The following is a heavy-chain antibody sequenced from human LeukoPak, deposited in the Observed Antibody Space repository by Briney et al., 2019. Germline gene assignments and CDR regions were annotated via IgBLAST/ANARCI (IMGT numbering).Heavy chain of an antibody. V-gene: IGHV1-46*01. D-gene: IGHD1-26*01. CDR2: IHPSGGST. Sequence: ASVKVSCKASGYTFTNYYMHWVRQAPGQGLEWMGLIHPSGGSTDYAQKFQGRVTMTGDTSTTTVYMELSSLRSEDTGVYHCARDLDHSGNYHTFDYWGQGTLVTVSS. J-gene: IGHJ4*02. CDR1: GYTFTNYY. CDR3: ARDLDHSGNYHTFDY.